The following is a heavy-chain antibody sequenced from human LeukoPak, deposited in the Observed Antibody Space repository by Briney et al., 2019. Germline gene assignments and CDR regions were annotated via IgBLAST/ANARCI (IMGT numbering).Heavy chain of an antibody. CDR3: ARVGNYYGSGSYDY. V-gene: IGHV4-59*01. J-gene: IGHJ4*02. CDR2: IYYSGST. Sequence: SETLPLTCTVSGGSISSYYWSWIRQPPGKGLEWIGYIYYSGSTNYNPSLKSRVTISVDTSKNQFSLKLSSVTAADTAVYYCARVGNYYGSGSYDYWGQGTLVTVSS. CDR1: GGSISSYY. D-gene: IGHD3-10*01.